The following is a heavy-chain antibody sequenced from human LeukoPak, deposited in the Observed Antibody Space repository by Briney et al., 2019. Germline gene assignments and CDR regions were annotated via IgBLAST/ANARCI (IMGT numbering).Heavy chain of an antibody. CDR3: ARGRVSSSTWYSTYYYYFYMDV. Sequence: PSETLSLTCSVSDDSITMYYWTWIRQPPGKGLEWIGYVDHTGSTNFNPSLNGRVSISRDTSKNLFSLRLRSVTAADTAVYFCARGRVSSSTWYSTYYYYFYMDVWGRGTTVTVSS. D-gene: IGHD4-11*01. CDR1: DDSITMYY. J-gene: IGHJ6*03. V-gene: IGHV4-59*01. CDR2: VDHTGST.